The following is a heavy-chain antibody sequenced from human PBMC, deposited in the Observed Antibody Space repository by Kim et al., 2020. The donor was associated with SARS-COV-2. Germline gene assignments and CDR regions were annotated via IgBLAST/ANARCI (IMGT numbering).Heavy chain of an antibody. CDR3: ATARRVADYLGAYYFDY. Sequence: ASVKVSCKVSGYSLTELSMHWVRQAPGKGLEWMGGYDPEDGEIYYAQKFQGRLTMTEDSSTDTAYLELNSLRSHDTAMYYCATARRVADYLGAYYFDYWGQGTLVTVSS. D-gene: IGHD6-19*01. J-gene: IGHJ4*02. V-gene: IGHV1-24*01. CDR1: GYSLTELS. CDR2: YDPEDGEI.